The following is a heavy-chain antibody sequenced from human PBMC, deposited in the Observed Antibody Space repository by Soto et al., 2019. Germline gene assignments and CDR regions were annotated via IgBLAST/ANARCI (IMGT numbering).Heavy chain of an antibody. D-gene: IGHD3-10*01. CDR1: GFTLSSYA. CDR3: ARGDRGGSGSPASYYYSGWDV. J-gene: IGHJ6*02. CDR2: ISAGGDMT. Sequence: DVQLLESGGHSVQPGGFLRLSCSASGFTLSSYAMSWVRQAPGKGLEWVSSISAGGDMTYNSDSVKGRFTISRDNSNNALFLQMHNLRIEDTALYYCARGDRGGSGSPASYYYSGWDVWGQGATVTVS. V-gene: IGHV3-23*01.